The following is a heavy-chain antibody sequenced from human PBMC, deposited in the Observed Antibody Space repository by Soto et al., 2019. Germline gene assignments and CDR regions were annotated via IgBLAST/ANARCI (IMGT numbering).Heavy chain of an antibody. CDR3: AAQVAARPPHFDY. V-gene: IGHV4-59*08. Sequence: SETLSLTCTVSGGSISSYYWSWIRQPPGKGLEWIGYIYYSGSTNYSPSLKSRVTISVDTSKNQFSLKLSSVTAADTAVYYCAAQVAARPPHFDYWGQGTLVTVS. CDR2: IYYSGST. J-gene: IGHJ4*02. D-gene: IGHD6-6*01. CDR1: GGSISSYY.